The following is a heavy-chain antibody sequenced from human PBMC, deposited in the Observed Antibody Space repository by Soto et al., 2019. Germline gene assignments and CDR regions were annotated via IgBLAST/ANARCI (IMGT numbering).Heavy chain of an antibody. J-gene: IGHJ4*02. CDR1: GFTFSSYS. D-gene: IGHD5-18*01. V-gene: IGHV3-21*01. CDR2: ISSSSSYI. Sequence: EVQLVESGGGLVKPGGSLRLSCAASGFTFSSYSMNWVRQAPGKGLEWVSSISSSSSYIYYADSVKGQFTISRDNAKNSLYLQMNSLRAADTAVYYCARDQPVYSYGYGLGYWGQGTLVTVSS. CDR3: ARDQPVYSYGYGLGY.